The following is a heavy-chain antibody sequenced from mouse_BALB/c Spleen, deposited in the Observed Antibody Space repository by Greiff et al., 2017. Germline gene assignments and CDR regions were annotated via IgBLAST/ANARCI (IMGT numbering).Heavy chain of an antibody. D-gene: IGHD1-1*01. V-gene: IGHV1S34*01. CDR3: ARRGSGSPYYYAMDY. Sequence: LVKTGASVKISCKASGYSFTGYYMHWVKQSHGKSLEWIGYISCYNGATSYNQKFKGKATFTVDTSSSTAYMQFNSLTSEDSAVYYCARRGSGSPYYYAMDYWGQGTSVTVSS. J-gene: IGHJ4*01. CDR2: ISCYNGAT. CDR1: GYSFTGYY.